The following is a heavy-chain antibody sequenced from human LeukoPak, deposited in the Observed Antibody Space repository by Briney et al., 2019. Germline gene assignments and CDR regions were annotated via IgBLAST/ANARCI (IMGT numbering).Heavy chain of an antibody. J-gene: IGHJ6*02. CDR2: IIPILGIA. CDR1: GGTFSSDT. CDR3: ARDAYGSARAGYPEHTNQHRMPYYYYGMDV. D-gene: IGHD3-10*01. Sequence: AASVKVSCKASGGTFSSDTITWVRQAPGQGLEWMGRIIPILGIANYAQKFQGRVTITADKSTSTAYMELSSLRSEDTAVYYCARDAYGSARAGYPEHTNQHRMPYYYYGMDVWGQGTTVTVSS. V-gene: IGHV1-69*04.